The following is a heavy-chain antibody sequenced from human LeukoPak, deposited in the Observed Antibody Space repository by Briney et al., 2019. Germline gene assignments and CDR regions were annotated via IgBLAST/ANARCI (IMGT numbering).Heavy chain of an antibody. J-gene: IGHJ4*02. CDR1: GYTFTGHY. V-gene: IGHV1-2*02. D-gene: IGHD1-26*01. CDR3: ARGSTVGATESLGFDY. Sequence: PSVKVSCKASGYTFTGHYIHWVRHAPGQGLEWMGWINPNSGDTHYAQNFQGRVTMTRDTSISTAYMELSRLRSDDTAMYYCARGSTVGATESLGFDYWGQGTLVTVSS. CDR2: INPNSGDT.